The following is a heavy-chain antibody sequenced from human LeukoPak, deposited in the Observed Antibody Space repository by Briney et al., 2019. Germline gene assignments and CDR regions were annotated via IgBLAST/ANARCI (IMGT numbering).Heavy chain of an antibody. V-gene: IGHV4-34*01. CDR3: TTYDY. CDR2: IHYSGST. Sequence: PSETLSLTCAVYGGSFSGYYWSWIRQPPGKGLEWIASIHYSGSTYYNPSLKSRVTISVDMSKNHFSLKLSSVTAADTAVYYCTTYDYCGQGSLVTVST. J-gene: IGHJ4*02. CDR1: GGSFSGYY.